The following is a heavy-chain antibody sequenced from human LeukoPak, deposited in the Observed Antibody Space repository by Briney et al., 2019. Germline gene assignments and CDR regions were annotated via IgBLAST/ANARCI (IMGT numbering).Heavy chain of an antibody. D-gene: IGHD4-17*01. CDR2: IHYDGSNK. V-gene: IGHV3-33*01. Sequence: GRSLRLSCAASGFTFSSFGMHWVRQAPGKGLEWVAFIHYDGSNKYYADSVKGRFTISRDNSKNTLYLQMNSLRAEDTAVYYCARDDGDSDAFDIWGQGTMVTVSS. CDR1: GFTFSSFG. CDR3: ARDDGDSDAFDI. J-gene: IGHJ3*02.